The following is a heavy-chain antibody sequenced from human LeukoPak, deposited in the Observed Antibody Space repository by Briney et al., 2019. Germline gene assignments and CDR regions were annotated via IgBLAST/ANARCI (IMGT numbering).Heavy chain of an antibody. Sequence: SETLSLTCTVSGGSISSSSYYWGWIRQPPGKGLEWIGSIYYSGSTYYNPPLKGRVTISVDTSKNQFSLKLSSVTAADTAVYYCARVGCSSTSCYIDPWGQGTLVTVSS. V-gene: IGHV4-39*01. CDR2: IYYSGST. D-gene: IGHD2-2*02. CDR1: GGSISSSSYY. J-gene: IGHJ5*02. CDR3: ARVGCSSTSCYIDP.